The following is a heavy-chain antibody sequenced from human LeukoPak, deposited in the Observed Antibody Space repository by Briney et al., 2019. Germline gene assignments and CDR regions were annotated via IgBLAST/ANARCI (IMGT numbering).Heavy chain of an antibody. Sequence: GGSLRLSCAASGFTFSSYAMHWVRQAPGKGLEWAAVISYDGSNKYYADSVKGRFTISRDNSKNTLYLQMNSLRAEDTAVYYCARDGVVVVPAAIVLRVYYYMDVWGKGTTVTVSS. CDR1: GFTFSSYA. D-gene: IGHD2-2*01. J-gene: IGHJ6*03. CDR2: ISYDGSNK. V-gene: IGHV3-30*01. CDR3: ARDGVVVVPAAIVLRVYYYMDV.